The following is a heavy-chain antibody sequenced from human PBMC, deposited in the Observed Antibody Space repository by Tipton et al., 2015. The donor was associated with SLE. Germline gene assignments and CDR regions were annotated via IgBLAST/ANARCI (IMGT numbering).Heavy chain of an antibody. D-gene: IGHD3-3*01. J-gene: IGHJ3*02. CDR2: ISGSGGST. CDR3: ARGENWSDAFDI. Sequence: SLRLSCAASGFTFSSYAMSWVRQAPGKGLEWVSAISGSGGSTYYADSVKGRFTISRDNAKNSLYLQMNSLRAEDTAVYYCARGENWSDAFDIWGQGTMVNGSS. CDR1: GFTFSSYA. V-gene: IGHV3-23*01.